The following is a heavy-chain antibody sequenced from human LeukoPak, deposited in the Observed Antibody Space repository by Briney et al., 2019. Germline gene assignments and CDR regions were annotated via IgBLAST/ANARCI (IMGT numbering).Heavy chain of an antibody. CDR2: IDLSGSVL. Sequence: GGSLRLSCAASGFTFSDYTMNWVRQAPGKGLEWVSYIDLSGSVLYYVDSVKGRFTISRDNAKNSLYLQMNSLRAEDTGVYYCAKDPNGDYIGAFDFWGQGTMVTVSS. CDR3: AKDPNGDYIGAFDF. CDR1: GFTFSDYT. V-gene: IGHV3-48*04. D-gene: IGHD4-17*01. J-gene: IGHJ3*01.